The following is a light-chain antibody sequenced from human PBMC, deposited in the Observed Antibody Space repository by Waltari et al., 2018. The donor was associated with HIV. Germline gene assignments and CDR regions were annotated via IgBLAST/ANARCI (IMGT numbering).Light chain of an antibody. Sequence: QSALTQPASVSGSPGQSITISCTGTSSDVGGYNYVSWYQQHPGKAPKLMIYEVSILPSGVSNRFSGYKSRNTASLTIAGLQAEDEADYYCSSYTSSSTRVFGGGTNLTVL. J-gene: IGLJ3*02. CDR3: SSYTSSSTRV. V-gene: IGLV2-14*01. CDR1: SSDVGGYNY. CDR2: EVS.